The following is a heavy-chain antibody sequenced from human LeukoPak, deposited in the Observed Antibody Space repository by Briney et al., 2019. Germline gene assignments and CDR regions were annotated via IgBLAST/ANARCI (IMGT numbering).Heavy chain of an antibody. Sequence: SETLSLTCTVSGASISSDGYYWSWIRQPPGTGLEWIGEINHSGSTNYNPSLKSRVTISVDTSKNQFSLKLSSVTAADTAVYYCAGGRRLLWFGELSYYGMDVWGQGTTVTVSS. V-gene: IGHV4-34*01. J-gene: IGHJ6*02. D-gene: IGHD3-10*01. CDR1: GASISSDGYY. CDR2: INHSGST. CDR3: AGGRRLLWFGELSYYGMDV.